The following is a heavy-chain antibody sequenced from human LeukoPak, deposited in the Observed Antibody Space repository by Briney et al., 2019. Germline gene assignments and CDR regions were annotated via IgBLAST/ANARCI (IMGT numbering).Heavy chain of an antibody. CDR2: IYSGGST. CDR3: ASSGYPYYFDY. CDR1: GFNFRAYW. V-gene: IGHV3-53*01. D-gene: IGHD5-12*01. Sequence: PGGSLRLSCTTSGFNFRAYWMAWVRQAPGKGLEWVSVIYSGGSTYYADSVKGRFTISRDNSKNTLYLQMNSLRAEDTAVYYCASSGYPYYFDYWGQGTLVTVSS. J-gene: IGHJ4*02.